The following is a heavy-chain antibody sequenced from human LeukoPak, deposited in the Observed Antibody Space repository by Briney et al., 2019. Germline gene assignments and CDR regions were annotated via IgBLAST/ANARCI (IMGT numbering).Heavy chain of an antibody. CDR1: GGSISSYY. CDR3: ARAQRGYSYGAHYYYYYGMDV. V-gene: IGHV4-59*01. Sequence: SETLSLTCTVSGGSISSYYWSWIRQPPGKGLEWIGYIYYSGSTNYNPSLKSRVTISVDTSKNQFSLKLSSVTAADTAVYYCARAQRGYSYGAHYYYYYGMDVRGQGTTVTVSS. D-gene: IGHD5-18*01. J-gene: IGHJ6*02. CDR2: IYYSGST.